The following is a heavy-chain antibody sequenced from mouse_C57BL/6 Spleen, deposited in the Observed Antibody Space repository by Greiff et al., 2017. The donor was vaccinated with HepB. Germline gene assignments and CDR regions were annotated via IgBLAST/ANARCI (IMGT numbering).Heavy chain of an antibody. V-gene: IGHV1-78*01. CDR2: IYPRDGST. J-gene: IGHJ1*03. D-gene: IGHD1-1*01. Sequence: VKLVESDAELVKPGASVKISCKVSGYTFTDHTIHWMKQRPEQGLEWIGYIYPRDGSTKYNEKFKGKATLTADKSSSTAYMQLNSLTSEDSAVYFCARRHYYGSSYGYFDVWGTGTTVTVSS. CDR3: ARRHYYGSSYGYFDV. CDR1: GYTFTDHT.